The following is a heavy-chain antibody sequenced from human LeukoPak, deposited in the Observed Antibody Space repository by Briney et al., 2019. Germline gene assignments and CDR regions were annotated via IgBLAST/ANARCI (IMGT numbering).Heavy chain of an antibody. CDR1: GFTFSSYS. D-gene: IGHD5-12*01. CDR2: ISSSSSYI. J-gene: IGHJ3*02. V-gene: IGHV3-21*01. CDR3: ARQGRGYPFHTTHDAFDI. Sequence: MPGGSLRLSCAASGFTFSSYSMNWVRQAPGKGLEWVSSISSSSSYIYYADSVKGRFTISRDNAKNSLYLQMNSLRAEDTAVYYCARQGRGYPFHTTHDAFDIWGQGTMVTVSS.